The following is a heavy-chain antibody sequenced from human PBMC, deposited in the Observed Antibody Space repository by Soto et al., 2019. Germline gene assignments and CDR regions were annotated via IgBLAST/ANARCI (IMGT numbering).Heavy chain of an antibody. Sequence: QVQLVESGGGVVQPGRSLRLSCAASGFTFSSYGMHWVRQAPGKGLEWVAVIWYDGSNKYYADSVKGRFTISRDNSKNTLYLQMNSLRAEDTAVYYCARDSAVVAAIAYYGMDVWGQGTTVTVSS. CDR3: ARDSAVVAAIAYYGMDV. J-gene: IGHJ6*02. V-gene: IGHV3-33*01. D-gene: IGHD2-15*01. CDR2: IWYDGSNK. CDR1: GFTFSSYG.